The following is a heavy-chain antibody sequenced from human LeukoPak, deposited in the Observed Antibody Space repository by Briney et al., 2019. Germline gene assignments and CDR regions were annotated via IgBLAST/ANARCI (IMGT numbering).Heavy chain of an antibody. D-gene: IGHD3-22*01. CDR2: ISAYNGNT. CDR1: GYTFTSYG. V-gene: IGHV1-18*01. Sequence: ASVKVSCKASGYTFTSYGISWGRQAPGQGLEWMGWISAYNGNTNYAQKLQGRVTMTTDTSTSTAYMELRSLRSDDTAVYYCARAPYYYDSSGYPETYYYYGMDVWGQGTTVTVSS. J-gene: IGHJ6*02. CDR3: ARAPYYYDSSGYPETYYYYGMDV.